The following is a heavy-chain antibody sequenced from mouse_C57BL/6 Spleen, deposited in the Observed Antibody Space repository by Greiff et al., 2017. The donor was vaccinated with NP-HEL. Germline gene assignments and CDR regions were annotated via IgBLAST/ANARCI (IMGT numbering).Heavy chain of an antibody. CDR2: INPNNGGT. D-gene: IGHD3-2*02. V-gene: IGHV1-26*01. J-gene: IGHJ3*01. CDR3: ARGGQLRPSFAY. CDR1: GYTFTDYY. Sequence: VQLQQSGPELVKPGASVKISCKASGYTFTDYYMNWVKQSHGKSLEWIGDINPNNGGTSYNQKFKGKATLTVDKSSSTAYMELRSLTSEDSAVYYCARGGQLRPSFAYWGQGTLVTVSA.